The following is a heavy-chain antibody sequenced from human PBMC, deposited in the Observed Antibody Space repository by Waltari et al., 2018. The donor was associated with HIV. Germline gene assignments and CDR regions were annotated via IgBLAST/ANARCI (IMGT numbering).Heavy chain of an antibody. CDR3: ARVKIVGNWFDP. V-gene: IGHV4-30-4*01. CDR1: GGSISSGDYY. Sequence: QVQLQESGPGLVKPSQTLSLTCTVSGGSISSGDYYWSWIRQPPGKGLEWIGYMYYRGSTYSTPCLKRQLTRSVDTSRNQFSLKLSSVTAADTSVYYCARVKIVGNWFDPWGQGTLVTVSS. D-gene: IGHD1-26*01. J-gene: IGHJ5*02. CDR2: MYYRGST.